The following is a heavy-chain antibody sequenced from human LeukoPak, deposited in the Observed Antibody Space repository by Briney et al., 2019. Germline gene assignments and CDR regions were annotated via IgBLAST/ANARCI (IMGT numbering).Heavy chain of an antibody. CDR1: GFTVSSNC. CDR3: ASLGAATFH. CDR2: IYGGDST. J-gene: IGHJ4*02. V-gene: IGHV3-66*02. Sequence: PGGSLRLSCAVSGFTVSSNCMNWVRQAPGKGLEWISVIYGGDSTYYADSVKGRFTISRDNSKNTLYLQMNSLRAEDTAVYYCASLGAATFHWGQGTLVTVSS. D-gene: IGHD1-26*01.